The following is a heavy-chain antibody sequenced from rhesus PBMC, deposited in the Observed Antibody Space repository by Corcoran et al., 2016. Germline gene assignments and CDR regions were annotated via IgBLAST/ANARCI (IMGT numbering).Heavy chain of an antibody. V-gene: IGHV4-73*01. Sequence: QVKLQQWGEGLVKPSETLSLTCAVYGGSISGYYYWSWIRQPAGKGLEWIGYIYGNSASTNYNPSLKNRVTISKDTSKNQFSLKLSSVTAADTAVYYCARCPSGAFDFWGQGLRVTVSS. J-gene: IGHJ3*01. CDR1: GGSISGYYY. CDR3: ARCPSGAFDF. CDR2: IYGNSAST.